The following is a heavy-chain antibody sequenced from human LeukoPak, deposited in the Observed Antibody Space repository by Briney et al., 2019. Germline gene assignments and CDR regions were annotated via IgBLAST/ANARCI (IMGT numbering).Heavy chain of an antibody. D-gene: IGHD3-22*01. V-gene: IGHV4-31*03. Sequence: EPSETLSLTCTVSGGSISSGGYYWSWIRQHPGKGLESIGYIYYSGSTYYNPSLKSRVTISVDTSKNQFSLKLSSVTAADTAVYYCARGDYYDSSGYPYYFDYWGRGTLVTVSS. CDR1: GGSISSGGYY. J-gene: IGHJ4*02. CDR3: ARGDYYDSSGYPYYFDY. CDR2: IYYSGST.